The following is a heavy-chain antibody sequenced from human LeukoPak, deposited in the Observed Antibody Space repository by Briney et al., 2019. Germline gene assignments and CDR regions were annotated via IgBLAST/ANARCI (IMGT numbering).Heavy chain of an antibody. J-gene: IGHJ5*02. Sequence: SPTLSLTYTVSGGSISSGDYYWSWIRPPPGKGLEWIGYIYYSGSTYYNPSLKSRVTISVDTSKNQFSLKLSSVTAADTAVYYCASVATTVTERGGFDPWGQGTLVTVSS. CDR2: IYYSGST. CDR3: ASVATTVTERGGFDP. CDR1: GGSISSGDYY. V-gene: IGHV4-30-4*01. D-gene: IGHD4-17*01.